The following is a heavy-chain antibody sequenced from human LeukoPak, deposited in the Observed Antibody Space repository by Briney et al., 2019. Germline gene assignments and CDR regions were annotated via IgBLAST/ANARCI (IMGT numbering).Heavy chain of an antibody. Sequence: GGSLRLSCAASGFTLSNYWMHWVRQAPGKGLVWVSRINGDGSSTSNADAVKGRFTISSDNAKNTLFLQMNSLRAEDTAVYYCARESSWAPDYWGQGTLVTVSS. J-gene: IGHJ4*02. D-gene: IGHD1-26*01. CDR2: INGDGSST. CDR1: GFTLSNYW. V-gene: IGHV3-74*01. CDR3: ARESSWAPDY.